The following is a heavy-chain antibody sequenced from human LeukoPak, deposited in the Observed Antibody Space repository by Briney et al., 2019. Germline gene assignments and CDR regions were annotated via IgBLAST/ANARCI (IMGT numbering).Heavy chain of an antibody. D-gene: IGHD3-22*01. V-gene: IGHV4-59*08. J-gene: IGHJ4*02. Sequence: SETLSLTCTVSGGSISAYYWSWIRQPPGKGLEWIGYIYYSGTTNDNSSLKRRVTISVDTSKSQFSLQLRSVTAADPAVYYCARLDSSAYYVDYCGQGTLVTVSS. CDR3: ARLDSSAYYVDY. CDR1: GGSISAYY. CDR2: IYYSGTT.